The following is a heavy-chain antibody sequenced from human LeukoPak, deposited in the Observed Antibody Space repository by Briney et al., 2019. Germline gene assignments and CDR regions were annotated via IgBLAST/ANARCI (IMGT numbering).Heavy chain of an antibody. CDR2: IIPIFGTA. Sequence: SVKVSCXASGGTFSSYAISWVRQAPGQGLEWMGRIIPIFGTANYAQKFQGRVTITTDESTSTAYMELSSLRSEDTAVYYCARAQTYDSSGYFLGNYYFDYWGQGTLVTVSS. J-gene: IGHJ4*02. CDR3: ARAQTYDSSGYFLGNYYFDY. V-gene: IGHV1-69*05. CDR1: GGTFSSYA. D-gene: IGHD3-22*01.